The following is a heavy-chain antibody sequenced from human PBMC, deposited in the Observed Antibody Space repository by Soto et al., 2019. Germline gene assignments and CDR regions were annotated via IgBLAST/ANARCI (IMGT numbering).Heavy chain of an antibody. CDR1: GFTFSNAW. V-gene: IGHV3-15*07. CDR3: TTDSYMTNIPVRFDY. Sequence: PGGSLRLSCAASGFTFSNAWINWVRQAPGKGLEWVGRVKSKTDGGTTDFAAPVKGRFAISRDDSKNMVYLEMNSLKTEDTAIYYCTTDSYMTNIPVRFDYWGHGTLVTVSS. D-gene: IGHD2-2*01. J-gene: IGHJ4*01. CDR2: VKSKTDGGTT.